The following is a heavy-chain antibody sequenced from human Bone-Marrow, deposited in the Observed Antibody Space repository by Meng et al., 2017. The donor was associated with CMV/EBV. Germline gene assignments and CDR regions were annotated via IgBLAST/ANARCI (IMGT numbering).Heavy chain of an antibody. CDR2: INHIGGT. V-gene: IGHV4-34*01. CDR1: GGSFSLYY. J-gene: IGHJ4*02. D-gene: IGHD1-26*01. Sequence: LTCSVYGGSFSLYYWSWIRQPPGKGLEWIGEINHIGGTKYNPSLKSRVTISVDTSKNQFSLKLTSVTAADTAVYYCVSRYSWELFDFWGQGTLVTVSS. CDR3: VSRYSWELFDF.